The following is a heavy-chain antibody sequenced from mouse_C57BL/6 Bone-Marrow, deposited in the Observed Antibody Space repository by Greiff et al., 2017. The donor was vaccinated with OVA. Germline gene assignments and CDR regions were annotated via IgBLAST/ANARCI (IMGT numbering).Heavy chain of an antibody. Sequence: EVQVVESGGDLVKPGGSLKLSCAASGFTFSSYGMSWVRQTPDKRLEWVATISSGGSYTYYPDSVKGRFTISRDNAKNTLYLQMSSLKSEDTAMYYCASHRGLGGYWGQGTTLTVSS. CDR1: GFTFSSYG. CDR2: ISSGGSYT. D-gene: IGHD3-3*01. CDR3: ASHRGLGGY. J-gene: IGHJ2*01. V-gene: IGHV5-6*01.